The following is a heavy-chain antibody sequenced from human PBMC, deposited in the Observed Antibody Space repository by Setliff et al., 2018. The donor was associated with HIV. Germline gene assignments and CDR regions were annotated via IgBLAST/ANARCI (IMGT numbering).Heavy chain of an antibody. CDR3: ARDRAYCSSGSCYRPLVYYFYYMDV. J-gene: IGHJ6*03. CDR2: ISGYNGNT. V-gene: IGHV1-18*01. Sequence: ASVKVSCKASGYTFTIYSINWVRQAPGQGLEWMGSISGYNGNTNYAQKFQGRVTMTTDTSTSTAYMELSSLTSEDTAVYYCARDRAYCSSGSCYRPLVYYFYYMDVWGTGTTVTVSS. CDR1: GYTFTIYS. D-gene: IGHD2-15*01.